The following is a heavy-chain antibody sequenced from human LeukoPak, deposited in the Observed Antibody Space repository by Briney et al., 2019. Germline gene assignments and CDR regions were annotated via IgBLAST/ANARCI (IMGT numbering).Heavy chain of an antibody. CDR1: GFTVSSNY. V-gene: IGHV3-15*01. Sequence: PGGSLRLSCAASGFTVSSNYMNWVRQAPGKGLEWVGRIKTKTDGGTTAYAAPVKGRFTMSRDDSKNTLYLQMNSLKTEDTAMYYCTTGGLWYSGRVFWGQGTLVTVS. CDR2: IKTKTDGGTT. D-gene: IGHD3-10*01. J-gene: IGHJ4*02. CDR3: TTGGLWYSGRVF.